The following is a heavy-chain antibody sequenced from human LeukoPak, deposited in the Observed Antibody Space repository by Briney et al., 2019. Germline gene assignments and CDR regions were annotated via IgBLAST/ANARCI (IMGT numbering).Heavy chain of an antibody. V-gene: IGHV3-23*01. CDR1: GFTFSSYA. CDR3: AKGAGSAAGSLVGY. D-gene: IGHD6-13*01. J-gene: IGHJ4*02. Sequence: PGGSLRLSCAASGFTFSSYAMSWVRQAPGKGLEWVSALSASGDGTYYAGSVKGRFTISRDNSKNTLYLQMNSLRAEDTAVYYCAKGAGSAAGSLVGYWGQGTLVTVSS. CDR2: LSASGDGT.